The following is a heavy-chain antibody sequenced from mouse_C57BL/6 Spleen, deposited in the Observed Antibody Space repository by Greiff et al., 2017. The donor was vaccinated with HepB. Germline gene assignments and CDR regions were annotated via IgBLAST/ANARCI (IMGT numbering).Heavy chain of an antibody. Sequence: VQLKESGGGLVQPGGSLKLSCAASGFTFSDYYMYWVRQTPEKRLEWVAYISNGGGSTYYPDTVKGRFTISRDNAKNTLYLQMSRLKSEDTAMYYCARPDYWGQGTSVTVSS. J-gene: IGHJ4*01. V-gene: IGHV5-12*01. CDR1: GFTFSDYY. CDR2: ISNGGGST. CDR3: ARPDY.